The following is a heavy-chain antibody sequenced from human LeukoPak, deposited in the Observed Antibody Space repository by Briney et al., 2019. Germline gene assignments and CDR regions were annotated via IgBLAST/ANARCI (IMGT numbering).Heavy chain of an antibody. Sequence: SETLSLTCTVSGGSISSYYWSWIWQPPGKGLEWIGYIYYSGSTNYNPSPKSRVTISVDTSKNQFSLKLSSVTAADTAVYYCARDPWGEYSSSWYPYFDLWGRGTLVTVSS. CDR2: IYYSGST. V-gene: IGHV4-59*01. CDR3: ARDPWGEYSSSWYPYFDL. J-gene: IGHJ2*01. CDR1: GGSISSYY. D-gene: IGHD6-13*01.